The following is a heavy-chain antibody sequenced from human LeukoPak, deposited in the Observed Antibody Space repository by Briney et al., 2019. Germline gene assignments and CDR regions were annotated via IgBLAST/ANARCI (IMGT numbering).Heavy chain of an antibody. CDR1: GFTFSDFA. CDR2: VGGGRANT. Sequence: GGSLRLSCLASGFTFSDFAMNWVRQAPGKGLEWVSHVGGGRANTYYADSVKGRFTISRDDSKSTLYLHLTSLRADDTAVYFCGKDMVQRNAVSDPFDIWGQGTMVTVSS. J-gene: IGHJ3*02. D-gene: IGHD3-10*01. V-gene: IGHV3-23*01. CDR3: GKDMVQRNAVSDPFDI.